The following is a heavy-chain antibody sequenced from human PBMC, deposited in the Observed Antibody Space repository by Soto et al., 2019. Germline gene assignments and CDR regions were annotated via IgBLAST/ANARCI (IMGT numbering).Heavy chain of an antibody. V-gene: IGHV2-5*02. Sequence: QITLKESGPTLVKPTQTLTLTCTFSGFSLTTSGVGVGWIRQPPGKALEWLALIYGDDDKPYSPSLKSRLTITKDTSTNQVVLTMTNMDPVDTATYYCAHHNPTYFQHWGQGTLVTVSS. CDR3: AHHNPTYFQH. CDR2: IYGDDDK. J-gene: IGHJ1*01. D-gene: IGHD1-1*01. CDR1: GFSLTTSGVG.